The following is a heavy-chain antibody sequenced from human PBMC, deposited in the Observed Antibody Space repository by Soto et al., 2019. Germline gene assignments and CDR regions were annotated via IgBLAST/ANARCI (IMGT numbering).Heavy chain of an antibody. Sequence: PSETLSLTCAVYGGSFSGYYWSWIRQPPGKGLEWIGEINHSGSTNYNPSLKSRVTISVDTSKNQFSLKLSSVTAADTAVYYCAARSSNDFWSGYRDYWGQGTLVTVSS. V-gene: IGHV4-34*01. J-gene: IGHJ4*02. CDR2: INHSGST. D-gene: IGHD3-3*01. CDR3: AARSSNDFWSGYRDY. CDR1: GGSFSGYY.